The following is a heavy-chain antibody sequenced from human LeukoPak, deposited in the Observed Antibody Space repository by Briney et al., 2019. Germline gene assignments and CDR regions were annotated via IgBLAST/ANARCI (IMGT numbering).Heavy chain of an antibody. Sequence: SETLSLTCTVSGGSISTYYWSWIRQPAGKGLEWIGRMYTSGTTKYNPSLKRRVTMSVDTSNNQFSLKVSSVTAADTAVYYCARDQGSYYGVDVWGQGTTVTVSS. J-gene: IGHJ6*02. CDR1: GGSISTYY. V-gene: IGHV4-4*07. CDR2: MYTSGTT. CDR3: ARDQGSYYGVDV.